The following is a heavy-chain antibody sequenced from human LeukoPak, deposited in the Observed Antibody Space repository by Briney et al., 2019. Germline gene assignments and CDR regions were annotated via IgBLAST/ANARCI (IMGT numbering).Heavy chain of an antibody. J-gene: IGHJ4*02. CDR2: ITNGGTA. V-gene: IGHV3-23*01. CDR1: GFTFKSYA. CDR3: AKGYFGSGSYYNPYFDY. D-gene: IGHD3-10*01. Sequence: GGSLRLSCVASGFTFKSYAMNWVRQAPGKGLEWVSGITNGGTAHYGDSVKGRFTISRDNSKSSLYLQMNTLSAEDTAVYYCAKGYFGSGSYYNPYFDYWSQGTLVTVSS.